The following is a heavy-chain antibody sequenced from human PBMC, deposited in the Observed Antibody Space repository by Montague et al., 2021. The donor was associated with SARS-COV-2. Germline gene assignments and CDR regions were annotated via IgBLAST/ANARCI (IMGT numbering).Heavy chain of an antibody. CDR2: MYPNGSA. J-gene: IGHJ4*02. D-gene: IGHD1-26*01. CDR1: GGSMSYFY. CDR3: AREWDSGSYRHYFDS. V-gene: IGHV4-59*01. Sequence: SETLSLTCTVSGGSMSYFYWSWIRQTPGKGLEWIGYMYPNGSADYNPSXXSRATITTDTSKNQLSLNLTSVTAADTAMYFCAREWDSGSYRHYFDSWGQGTLVTVSS.